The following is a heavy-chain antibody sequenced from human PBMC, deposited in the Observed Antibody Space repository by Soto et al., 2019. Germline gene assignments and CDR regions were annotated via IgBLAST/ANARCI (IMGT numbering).Heavy chain of an antibody. CDR3: ARDRQVGRGVVVYYYGMDV. J-gene: IGHJ6*02. CDR2: VNTYNGNT. D-gene: IGHD1-26*01. Sequence: QLVQSGGELKKPGASVKVSCKASGYTFNTYGFIWLRLGPGQGLQWMGWVNTYNGNTHYAQSLQGRLTLTTDQSTNTSYMELRSLTADDTGVYLCARDRQVGRGVVVYYYGMDVWGQGTKVTVSS. CDR1: GYTFNTYG. V-gene: IGHV1-18*01.